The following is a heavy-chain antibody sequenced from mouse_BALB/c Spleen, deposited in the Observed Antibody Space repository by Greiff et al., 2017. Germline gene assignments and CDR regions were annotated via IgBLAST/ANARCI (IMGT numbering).Heavy chain of an antibody. V-gene: IGHV5-9-3*01. D-gene: IGHD2-3*01. CDR3: AREDDGYY. CDR1: GFTFSSYA. J-gene: IGHJ3*01. CDR2: ISSGGSYT. Sequence: EVHLVESGGGLVKPGGSLKLSCAASGFTFSSYAMSWVRQTPEKRLEWVATISSGGSYTYYPDSVKGRFTISRDNAKNTLYLQMSSLRSEDTAMYYCAREDDGYYWGQGTLVTVSA.